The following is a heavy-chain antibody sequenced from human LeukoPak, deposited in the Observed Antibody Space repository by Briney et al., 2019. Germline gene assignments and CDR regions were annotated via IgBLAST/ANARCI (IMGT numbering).Heavy chain of an antibody. D-gene: IGHD3-10*01. CDR2: ISSSSSYI. CDR3: ARGGGSGSYYDY. CDR1: GFTFSSYS. Sequence: PGGSLRLSCAASGFTFSSYSMNWVRQAPGKGLEWVSSISSSSSYIYYADSVKGRFTISRDNAKNSLYLQMNSLRAEDTAVYYCARGGGSGSYYDYWGQGTLVTVSS. J-gene: IGHJ4*02. V-gene: IGHV3-21*01.